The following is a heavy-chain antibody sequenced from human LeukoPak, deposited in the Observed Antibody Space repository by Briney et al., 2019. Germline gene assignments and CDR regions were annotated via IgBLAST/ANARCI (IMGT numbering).Heavy chain of an antibody. J-gene: IGHJ4*02. CDR3: AKSGGYYYNFDY. D-gene: IGHD3-22*01. Sequence: PGRSLRLSCAASGFTFSSYGKHWVRQAPGKGLEWVAVISYDGSNKYYADSVKGRFTISRDNSKNTLYLQMNSLRAEDTAVYYCAKSGGYYYNFDYWGQGTLVTVSS. V-gene: IGHV3-30*18. CDR1: GFTFSSYG. CDR2: ISYDGSNK.